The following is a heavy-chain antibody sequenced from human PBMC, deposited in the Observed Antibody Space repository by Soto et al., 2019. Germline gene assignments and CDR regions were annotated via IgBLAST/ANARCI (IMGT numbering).Heavy chain of an antibody. J-gene: IGHJ4*02. V-gene: IGHV4-30-4*01. CDR1: GGSISSGDYY. D-gene: IGHD3-22*01. CDR2: IYYSGST. Sequence: SETLSLTCTVSGGSISSGDYYWSWIRQPPGKGLEWIGYIYYSGSTYYNPSLKSRVTISVDTSKNQFSLKLSSVTAADTAVYYCARVRVDYYDSSGYYLFDYWGQGTLVTVSS. CDR3: ARVRVDYYDSSGYYLFDY.